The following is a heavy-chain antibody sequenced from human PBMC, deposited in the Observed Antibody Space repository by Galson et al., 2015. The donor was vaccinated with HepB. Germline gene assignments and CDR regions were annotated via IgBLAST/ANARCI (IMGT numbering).Heavy chain of an antibody. CDR1: GYTFTSYA. CDR2: INAGNGNT. D-gene: IGHD3-3*01. CDR3: ARETPSYYDFWSGYYLDLNWFVP. Sequence: SVKVSCKASGYTFTSYAMHWVRQAPGQRLEWMGWINAGNGNTKYSQKFQSRVTITRDTSASTAYMELSSLRSEDTAVYYCARETPSYYDFWSGYYLDLNWFVPWGQGTLVTVSS. J-gene: IGHJ5*02. V-gene: IGHV1-3*01.